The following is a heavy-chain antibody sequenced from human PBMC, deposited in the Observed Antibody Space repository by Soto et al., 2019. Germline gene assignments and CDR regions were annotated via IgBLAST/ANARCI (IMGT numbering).Heavy chain of an antibody. CDR1: GGSISSSSYY. CDR2: VYYNGAT. V-gene: IGHV4-39*01. J-gene: IGHJ4*02. D-gene: IGHD6-19*01. CDR3: ASLRGRWLDF. Sequence: QLQLQESGPGLVKSSETLSLTCTVSGGSISSSSYYWGWIRQTPGKGLEWIGGVYYNGATYYNPSLNTRVSTSVDTSQTQFSLKLTAVTAADTAFYYCASLRGRWLDFWGQGTLVTVSS.